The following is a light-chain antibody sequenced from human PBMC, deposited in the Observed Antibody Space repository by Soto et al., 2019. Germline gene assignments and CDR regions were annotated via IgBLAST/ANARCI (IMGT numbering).Light chain of an antibody. CDR1: KSISCW. Sequence: DIQMTQYPSTLSASVGVRVTITCRASKSISCWLAWYQQKQGKAPKLLIYKTSSLESGVTSRFSGSGSGSELTLTIISVQADDLSSCDSQQYNSLYTVRQGTKLEIK. J-gene: IGKJ2*01. CDR3: QQYNSLYT. V-gene: IGKV1-5*03. CDR2: KTS.